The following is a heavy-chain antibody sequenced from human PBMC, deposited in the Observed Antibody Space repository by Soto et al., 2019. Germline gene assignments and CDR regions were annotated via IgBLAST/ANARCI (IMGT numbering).Heavy chain of an antibody. CDR3: AKRLRPSGGPFDS. Sequence: EVPELESGGGLVQPGGSLRISCAASGVTFNTYHMSWVRQAPGKGLGWVSAISGSGGSTYYAESVKGRFTISRDNFKNTLYLQMNSLRAEDTAVYYCAKRLRPSGGPFDSWGQGALVTVSS. CDR1: GVTFNTYH. D-gene: IGHD4-17*01. J-gene: IGHJ4*02. CDR2: ISGSGGST. V-gene: IGHV3-23*01.